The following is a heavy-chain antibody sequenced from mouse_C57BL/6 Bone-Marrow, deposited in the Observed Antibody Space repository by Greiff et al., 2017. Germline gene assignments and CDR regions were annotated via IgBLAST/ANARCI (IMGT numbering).Heavy chain of an antibody. CDR2: IYPGDGDT. CDR3: AKLGPWFAY. D-gene: IGHD4-1*01. J-gene: IGHJ3*01. Sequence: VKLVESGPELVKPGASVKISCKASGYAFSSSWMNWVKQRPGKGLEWIGRIYPGDGDTNYNGKFKGKATLTADNSSSTAYMQLSSLTSEDSAVYFCAKLGPWFAYWGQGTLVTVSA. V-gene: IGHV1-82*01. CDR1: GYAFSSSW.